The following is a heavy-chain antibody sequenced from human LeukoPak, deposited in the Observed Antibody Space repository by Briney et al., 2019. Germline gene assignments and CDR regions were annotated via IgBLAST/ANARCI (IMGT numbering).Heavy chain of an antibody. D-gene: IGHD6-19*01. CDR2: IYYSGST. J-gene: IGHJ4*02. V-gene: IGHV4-59*08. CDR3: ARQKQWLVREFDY. CDR1: GGSISSYY. Sequence: PSETLSLTCTVSGGSISSYYWSWIRQPPGKGLEWIGYIYYSGSTNYNPSLKSRVTISVDTSKNQFSLKLSSVTAADTAVYYCARQKQWLVREFDYWGQGTLVTVSS.